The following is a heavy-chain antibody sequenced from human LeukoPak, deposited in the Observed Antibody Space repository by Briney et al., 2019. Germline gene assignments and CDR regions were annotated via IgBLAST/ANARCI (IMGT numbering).Heavy chain of an antibody. D-gene: IGHD1-1*01. V-gene: IGHV1-69*05. J-gene: IGHJ4*02. CDR2: IIPIFGTA. Sequence: ASVKVSCKASGGTFSSYAISWVRQAPGQGLEWMGGIIPIFGTANYAQKFQGRVTMTRDTSISTAYMELSRLRSDDTAVYYCAVARLPFQLNFDYWGQGTLVTVSS. CDR1: GGTFSSYA. CDR3: AVARLPFQLNFDY.